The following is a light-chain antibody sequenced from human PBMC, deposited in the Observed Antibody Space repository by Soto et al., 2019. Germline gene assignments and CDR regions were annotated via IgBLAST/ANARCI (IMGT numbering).Light chain of an antibody. J-gene: IGLJ1*01. CDR3: SSYTTSSTVV. CDR2: EVS. CDR1: SSDVGGYNF. V-gene: IGLV2-14*03. Sequence: QSALTQPASVFGSPGQSITFSCTGTSSDVGGYNFVSWYQQHPGKAPKLMIYEVSSRPSGVSNRFSGSKSGNTASLTISGLQPEVEADYYCSSYTTSSTVVFGTGTKVTVL.